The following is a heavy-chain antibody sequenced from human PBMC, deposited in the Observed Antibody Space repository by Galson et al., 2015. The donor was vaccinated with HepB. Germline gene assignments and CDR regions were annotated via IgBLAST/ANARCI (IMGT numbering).Heavy chain of an antibody. V-gene: IGHV3-23*01. D-gene: IGHD3-3*01. CDR3: AKEGDFWSGYFRAVDPELGY. CDR2: ISGSGGST. Sequence: SLRLSCAASGFTFSSYAMSWVRQAPGKGLEWVSAISGSGGSTYYADSVKGRFTISRDNSKNTLYLQMNSLRAEDTAVYYCAKEGDFWSGYFRAVDPELGYWGQGTLVTVSS. J-gene: IGHJ4*02. CDR1: GFTFSSYA.